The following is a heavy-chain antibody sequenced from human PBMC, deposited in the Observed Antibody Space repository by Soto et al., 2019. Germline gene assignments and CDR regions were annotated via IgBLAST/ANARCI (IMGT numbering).Heavy chain of an antibody. CDR3: AKEVDVLLWFGELYPPSWYFDY. J-gene: IGHJ4*02. D-gene: IGHD3-10*01. CDR2: ISGSGGST. V-gene: IGHV3-23*01. Sequence: GGSLRLSCAASGFTFSSYAMSWVRQAPGKGLEWVSAISGSGGSTYYADSVKGRFTISRDNSKNTLYLQMNSLRAEDTAVYYCAKEVDVLLWFGELYPPSWYFDYWGQGTLVTVSS. CDR1: GFTFSSYA.